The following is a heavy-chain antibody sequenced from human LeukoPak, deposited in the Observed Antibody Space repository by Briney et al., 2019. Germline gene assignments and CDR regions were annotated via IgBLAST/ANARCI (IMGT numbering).Heavy chain of an antibody. V-gene: IGHV4-30-4*01. Sequence: SQTLSLTCTVSGGSISSGDYYWSWIRQPPGKGLEWIGYIYYSGSTYYNPSLKSRVTISVDTSKNQFSLKLSSVTAADTAVYYCVRHDYVSGTPPNWGQGTLVTVSS. D-gene: IGHD3-16*01. CDR3: VRHDYVSGTPPN. CDR2: IYYSGST. CDR1: GGSISSGDYY. J-gene: IGHJ4*02.